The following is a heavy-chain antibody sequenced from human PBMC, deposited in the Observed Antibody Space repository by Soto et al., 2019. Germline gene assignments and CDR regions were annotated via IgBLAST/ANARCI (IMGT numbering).Heavy chain of an antibody. V-gene: IGHV4-31*03. D-gene: IGHD6-13*01. CDR3: AWFHRSSCYEYYYVMDV. CDR1: GGSISSGGYY. CDR2: IYYSGST. Sequence: PSETLSLTCTVSGGSISSGGYYWSWIRQHPGKGLEWIGYIYYSGSTYYNPSLKSRVTISVDTSKNQFSLKLSSVTAADTAVYFCAWFHRSSCYEYYYVMDVWGQGTTVTVSS. J-gene: IGHJ6*02.